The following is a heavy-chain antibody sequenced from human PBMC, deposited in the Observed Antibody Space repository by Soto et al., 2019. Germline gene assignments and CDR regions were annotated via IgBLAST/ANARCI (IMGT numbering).Heavy chain of an antibody. CDR1: GGTFSSYA. D-gene: IGHD3-22*01. J-gene: IGHJ3*02. CDR2: IIPIFGTA. CDR3: ARAVTMIVVVITTGAFDI. Sequence: GASVKVSCKASGGTFSSYAISWVRQAPGQGXEWMGGIIPIFGTANYAQKFQGRVTITADESTSTAYMELSSLRSEDTAVYYCARAVTMIVVVITTGAFDIWGQGAMVTV. V-gene: IGHV1-69*13.